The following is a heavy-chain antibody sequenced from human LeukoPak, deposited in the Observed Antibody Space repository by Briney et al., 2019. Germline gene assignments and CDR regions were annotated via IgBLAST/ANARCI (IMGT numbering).Heavy chain of an antibody. CDR2: IYNSGRT. CDR1: GGSISSISYY. Sequence: PSETLSLTCTVSGGSISSISYYWGWIRQPPGKGLEWIGSIYNSGRTHYNACLKSRVAISVDTSRNQVSLRLTSVTAADTAFYYCARHPGAYFDYWGQGTLVTVSS. CDR3: ARHPGAYFDY. J-gene: IGHJ4*02. V-gene: IGHV4-39*01. D-gene: IGHD1-26*01.